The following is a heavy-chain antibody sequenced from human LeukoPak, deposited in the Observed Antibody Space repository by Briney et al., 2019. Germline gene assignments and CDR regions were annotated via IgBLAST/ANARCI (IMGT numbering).Heavy chain of an antibody. CDR1: GFTFSSYS. D-gene: IGHD3-3*01. CDR3: AKNPRRYYDFWSGPEYYFDY. CDR2: ISSSSSTI. J-gene: IGHJ4*02. V-gene: IGHV3-48*01. Sequence: GGSLRLSCAASGFTFSSYSMNWVRQAPGKGLEWVSYISSSSSTIYYADSVKGRFTISRDNAKNSLYLQMNSLRAEDTAVYYCAKNPRRYYDFWSGPEYYFDYWGQGTLVTVSS.